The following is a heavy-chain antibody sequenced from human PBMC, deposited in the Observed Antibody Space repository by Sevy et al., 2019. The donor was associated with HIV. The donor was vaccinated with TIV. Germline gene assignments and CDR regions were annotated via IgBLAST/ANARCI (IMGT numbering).Heavy chain of an antibody. CDR1: GFTVNDKY. CDR2: IFSSGST. CDR3: VSLFLTYRSGWSYFDY. J-gene: IGHJ4*02. D-gene: IGHD6-19*01. V-gene: IGHV3-66*02. Sequence: GGSLRLSCAISGFTVNDKYIIWVRQAPGKGLEWVSVIFSSGSTYYADAANGRFTISRDNSKNTVDLQMNSVRAEDTAVYYCVSLFLTYRSGWSYFDYWGQGTLVTVSS.